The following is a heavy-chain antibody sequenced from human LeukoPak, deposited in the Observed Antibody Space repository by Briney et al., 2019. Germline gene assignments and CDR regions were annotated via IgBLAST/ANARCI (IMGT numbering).Heavy chain of an antibody. Sequence: PGGSLRLSCSASGFTFNNYGMHWVRQAPGKGLEWVAFIFYDGSNKYYADSVKGRFTISRDNSKNSLYLQMNSLRAEDTAVYYCARDPLSGSYYGGRDYWGQGTLVTVSS. J-gene: IGHJ4*02. CDR3: ARDPLSGSYYGGRDY. CDR2: IFYDGSNK. V-gene: IGHV3-30*12. CDR1: GFTFNNYG. D-gene: IGHD1-26*01.